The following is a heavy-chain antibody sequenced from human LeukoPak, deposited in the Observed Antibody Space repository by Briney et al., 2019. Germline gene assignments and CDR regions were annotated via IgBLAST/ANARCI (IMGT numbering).Heavy chain of an antibody. D-gene: IGHD6-13*01. Sequence: SVTVSCKASGGTFSSYAISWVRQAPGQGLEWMGGIIPIFGTANYAQKFQGRVTITADESTSTAYMELSSLRSEDTAAYYCARGIAAAGTYDYWGQGTLVTVSS. CDR3: ARGIAAAGTYDY. CDR2: IIPIFGTA. J-gene: IGHJ4*02. V-gene: IGHV1-69*13. CDR1: GGTFSSYA.